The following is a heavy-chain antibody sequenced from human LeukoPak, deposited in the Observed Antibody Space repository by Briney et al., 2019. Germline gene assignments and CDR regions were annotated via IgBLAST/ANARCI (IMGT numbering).Heavy chain of an antibody. CDR2: ISSSSSYI. Sequence: PGGSLRLSCAASGFTFSSYTMNRVRQAPGKGLEWVSSISSSSSYIYYADSLKGRFTISRDNAKNSLYLQMNSLRAEDTAVYYCARIHDSSGYYDYWGQGTLVTVSS. J-gene: IGHJ4*02. V-gene: IGHV3-21*04. D-gene: IGHD3-22*01. CDR1: GFTFSSYT. CDR3: ARIHDSSGYYDY.